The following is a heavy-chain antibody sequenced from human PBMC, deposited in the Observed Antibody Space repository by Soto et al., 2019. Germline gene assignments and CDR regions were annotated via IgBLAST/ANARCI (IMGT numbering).Heavy chain of an antibody. CDR1: GYTFTGYY. J-gene: IGHJ4*02. D-gene: IGHD6-25*01. V-gene: IGHV1-2*02. CDR2: INPNSGGT. Sequence: ASVKVSCKASGYTFTGYYMHWVRQAPGQGLEWMGWINPNSGGTNYAQKFQGRVTMTRDTSISTAYMELSRLRSDDTAVYYCARSRARRVGRLGAGYWGQGTLVTVSS. CDR3: ARSRARRVGRLGAGY.